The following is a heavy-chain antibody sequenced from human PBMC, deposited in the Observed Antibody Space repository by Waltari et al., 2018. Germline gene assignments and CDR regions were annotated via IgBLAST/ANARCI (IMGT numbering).Heavy chain of an antibody. CDR3: ARHLGDDRAGVYRAFDP. J-gene: IGHJ5*02. D-gene: IGHD2-21*02. CDR1: GGSITGSSNN. Sequence: QLQLQESGSGLVKPSETLSLNCTVSGGSITGSSNNWGWNSQPPGKGLEWIGSIYYRGPPFYNPSLKSRVTISVGTSKKHVSLKLTSVTAADTAVYYCARHLGDDRAGVYRAFDPWGQGTLVTVSS. V-gene: IGHV4-39*01. CDR2: IYYRGPP.